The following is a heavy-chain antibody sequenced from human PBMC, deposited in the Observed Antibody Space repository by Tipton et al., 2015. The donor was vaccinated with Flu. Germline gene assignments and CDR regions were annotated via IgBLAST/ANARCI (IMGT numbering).Heavy chain of an antibody. CDR1: GGGGYY. J-gene: IGHJ4*02. CDR3: ARLSFYDGDLKDFYFDF. D-gene: IGHD3-10*01. V-gene: IGHV4-39*02. Sequence: TLSLTCTVSGGGGYYWGWIRQPPGMGLEWIGSISYSGNTNYNPSLKSRVIMSIVTSKNHFSLKLSSVTAADTAVYFCARLSFYDGDLKDFYFDFRGQGTLVTVSS. CDR2: ISYSGNT.